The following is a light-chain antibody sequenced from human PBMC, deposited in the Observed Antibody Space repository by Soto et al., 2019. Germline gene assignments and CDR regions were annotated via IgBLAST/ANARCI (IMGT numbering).Light chain of an antibody. CDR3: QHYFNWPYT. Sequence: EIVMTQSPATLSVSPGERATLSCRASQSVTSNLAWYQQKPGLAPRLLIYGASTRATGIPARFSGSGSGTEFNLTISNLQSEDFALYYCQHYFNWPYTFGQGTKLEIK. V-gene: IGKV3-15*01. CDR1: QSVTSN. CDR2: GAS. J-gene: IGKJ2*01.